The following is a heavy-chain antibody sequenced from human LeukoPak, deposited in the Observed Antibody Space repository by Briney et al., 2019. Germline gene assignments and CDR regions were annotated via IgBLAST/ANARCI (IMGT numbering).Heavy chain of an antibody. D-gene: IGHD5-24*01. Sequence: PGGSLRLSCAASGFTFSSYSMNWVRQAPGKGLEWVSSISSSSSYIYYADSVKGRFTISRDNAKNSLYLQMNSLRAEDTAVYYCARDRRRWLQLFYFDYWGQGTLVTVSS. CDR1: GFTFSSYS. CDR2: ISSSSSYI. V-gene: IGHV3-21*01. J-gene: IGHJ4*02. CDR3: ARDRRRWLQLFYFDY.